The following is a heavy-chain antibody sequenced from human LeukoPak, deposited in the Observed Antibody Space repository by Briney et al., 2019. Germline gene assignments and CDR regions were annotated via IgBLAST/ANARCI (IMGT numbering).Heavy chain of an antibody. V-gene: IGHV3-7*02. J-gene: IGHJ5*02. CDR3: ASQGFGYPPRFDP. Sequence: GGSLRLSCAASGFTSRNHWMGWVRQAPGKGLEWVANIKGDGSEKEYVDSVKGRFTISRDNAKDLMYLQMNSLRAEDTAVYYCASQGFGYPPRFDPWGQGTLVTVSS. CDR1: GFTSRNHW. CDR2: IKGDGSEK. D-gene: IGHD3-22*01.